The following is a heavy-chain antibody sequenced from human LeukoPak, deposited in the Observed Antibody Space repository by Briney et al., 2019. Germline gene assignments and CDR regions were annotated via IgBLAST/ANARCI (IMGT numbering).Heavy chain of an antibody. D-gene: IGHD5/OR15-5a*01. CDR3: ARAEDYYDARTSGYGVTTSPLGWFDP. Sequence: NPSETLSLTCTVSGGSISSSSYYWGWIRQPPGKGLEWIGSIYYSGSTYYNPSLKSRVASSVDTSKNQFSLKLSSVTAADTAVYYCARAEDYYDARTSGYGVTTSPLGWFDPWGQGTLVTVSS. V-gene: IGHV4-39*07. CDR2: IYYSGST. J-gene: IGHJ5*02. CDR1: GGSISSSSYY.